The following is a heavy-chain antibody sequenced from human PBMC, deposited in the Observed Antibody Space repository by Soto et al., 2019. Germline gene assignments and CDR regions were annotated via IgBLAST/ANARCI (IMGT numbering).Heavy chain of an antibody. CDR1: GFTFSSYG. J-gene: IGHJ6*02. D-gene: IGHD5-18*01. V-gene: IGHV3-33*01. CDR3: ARDRAYSYGSYYFYGMDV. Sequence: QVQLVESGGGVVQPGRSLRLSCAASGFTFSSYGMHWVRQAPGKGLEWVAVIWYDGSNKYYADSVKGRFTISRDNSKNTLYLKMNSLGAEDTAVYYCARDRAYSYGSYYFYGMDVWGQGTTVTVSS. CDR2: IWYDGSNK.